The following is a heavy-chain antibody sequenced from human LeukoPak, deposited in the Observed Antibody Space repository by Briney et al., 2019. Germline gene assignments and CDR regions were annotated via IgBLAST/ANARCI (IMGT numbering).Heavy chain of an antibody. CDR1: GGSISSSSYY. J-gene: IGHJ3*02. V-gene: IGHV4-39*01. CDR2: IYYSGST. CDR3: ASAEAEEIDAFDI. Sequence: SETLSLTCTVSGGSISSSSYYWGWIRQPPGKGLEWIGSIYYSGSTYYNPSLKSRVTKSVDTSKNQFSLKLSSVTAADTAVYYCASAEAEEIDAFDIWGQGTMVTVSS. D-gene: IGHD6-25*01.